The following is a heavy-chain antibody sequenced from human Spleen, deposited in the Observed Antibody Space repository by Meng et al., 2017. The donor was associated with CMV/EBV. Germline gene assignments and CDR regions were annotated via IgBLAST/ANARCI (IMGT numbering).Heavy chain of an antibody. CDR1: EYTFTGYY. J-gene: IGHJ3*02. D-gene: IGHD2/OR15-2a*01. CDR2: INPNSGGT. V-gene: IGHV1-2*02. Sequence: ASVKVSCKASEYTFTGYYIHWVRQAPGQGLEWMGWINPNSGGTNYAQKFQGRVTMTRDTSISTAYMELSRLRSDDTAVYYCARDSMIHAFDIWGQGTMVTVSS. CDR3: ARDSMIHAFDI.